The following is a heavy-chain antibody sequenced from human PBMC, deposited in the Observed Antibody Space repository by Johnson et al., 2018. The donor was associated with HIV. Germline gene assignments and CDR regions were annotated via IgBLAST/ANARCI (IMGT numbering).Heavy chain of an antibody. CDR1: GFTFDDYA. CDR3: TICITMIVVVTTDAFDI. D-gene: IGHD3-22*01. CDR2: IDWTGGSS. Sequence: VQLVESGGGVVRPGGSLRLSCAASGFTFDDYAMSWVRQAPGKGLEWVSGIDWTGGSSGYADSVKGRFSISRDNAKNSLYLQMNSLKTEDPAVYYCTICITMIVVVTTDAFDIWGQGTMVTVSS. J-gene: IGHJ3*02. V-gene: IGHV3-20*04.